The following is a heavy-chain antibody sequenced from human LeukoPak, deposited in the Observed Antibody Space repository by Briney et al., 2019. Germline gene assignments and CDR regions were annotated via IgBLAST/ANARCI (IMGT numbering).Heavy chain of an antibody. CDR1: GGSISHYY. J-gene: IGHJ6*02. Sequence: PSETLSLTCTVSGGSISHYYWSWIRQPPGKGPEWIGYIYYTGTTNYNPSPKSRVTISVDTSKNQFSLKLNSVTAADTAVCYCAREDPQTKVPEGMDVWGQGTTVTVSS. CDR2: IYYTGTT. D-gene: IGHD4/OR15-4a*01. V-gene: IGHV4-59*01. CDR3: AREDPQTKVPEGMDV.